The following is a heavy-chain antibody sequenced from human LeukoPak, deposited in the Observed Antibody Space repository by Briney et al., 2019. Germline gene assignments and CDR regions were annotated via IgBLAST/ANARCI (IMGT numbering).Heavy chain of an antibody. Sequence: GGTLRLSCAASGFTFSSYAMSWVRQAPGKGLEWVSNISGSGSGGSTYYADSVKGRFTISRDNSKNTLYLQMNSLRAEDTAVYYCARDMSAWETRNPDAFDIWGQGTMVTVSS. J-gene: IGHJ3*02. CDR2: ISGSGSGGST. CDR1: GFTFSSYA. V-gene: IGHV3-23*01. D-gene: IGHD1-14*01. CDR3: ARDMSAWETRNPDAFDI.